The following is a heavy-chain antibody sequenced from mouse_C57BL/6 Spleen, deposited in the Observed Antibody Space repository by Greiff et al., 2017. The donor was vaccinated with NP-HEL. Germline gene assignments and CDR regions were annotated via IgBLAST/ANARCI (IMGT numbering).Heavy chain of an antibody. CDR1: GYTFTSYW. CDR2: IDPNSGGT. D-gene: IGHD1-1*01. Sequence: QVQLKQPGAELVKPGASVKLSCKASGYTFTSYWMHWVKQRPGRGLEWIGRIDPNSGGTKYNEKFKSKATLTVDKPSSTAYMQLSSLTSEDSAVYYCAREPFITTVVAPDYWGQGTTLTVSS. V-gene: IGHV1-72*01. CDR3: AREPFITTVVAPDY. J-gene: IGHJ2*01.